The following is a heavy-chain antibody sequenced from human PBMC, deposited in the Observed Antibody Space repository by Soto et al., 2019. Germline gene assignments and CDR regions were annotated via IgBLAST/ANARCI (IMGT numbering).Heavy chain of an antibody. CDR3: ARDLLLLAVAGTGAFDI. Sequence: GGSLRLSCAASGFTFSSYSMNWVRQAPGKGLEWVSSISSSSSYIYYADSVKGRFTISRDNAKNSLYLQMNSLRAEDTAVYYCARDLLLLAVAGTGAFDIWGQGTMVTVSS. CDR2: ISSSSSYI. D-gene: IGHD6-19*01. J-gene: IGHJ3*02. V-gene: IGHV3-21*01. CDR1: GFTFSSYS.